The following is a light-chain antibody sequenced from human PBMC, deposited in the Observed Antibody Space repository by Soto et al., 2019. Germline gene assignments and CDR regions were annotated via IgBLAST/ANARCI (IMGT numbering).Light chain of an antibody. CDR3: EQSYSTPIT. CDR2: AAS. V-gene: IGKV1-39*01. Sequence: DIQMTQSPSSLSASVGDRVTITCRASQSINTYLNWYQQQPEKAPKLLINAASSLQSGVPSRFSGSGSGADFTLTISSLQPEDFATYYGEQSYSTPITFGQGTRLEIK. CDR1: QSINTY. J-gene: IGKJ5*01.